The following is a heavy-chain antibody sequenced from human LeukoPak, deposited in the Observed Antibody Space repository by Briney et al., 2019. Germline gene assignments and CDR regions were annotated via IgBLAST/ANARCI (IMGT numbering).Heavy chain of an antibody. CDR2: ISWSSGTI. V-gene: IGHV3-9*01. CDR1: GFTFSSYA. D-gene: IGHD3-16*01. Sequence: PGGSLRLSCAASGFTFSSYAMSWVRQAPGKGLEWVSGISWSSGTIHYADSVKGRFTISRDNAKNSLYLQMNSVTAEDTALYYCAKDGDTSYKMLCYFDLWGRGTLVTVSS. J-gene: IGHJ2*01. CDR3: AKDGDTSYKMLCYFDL.